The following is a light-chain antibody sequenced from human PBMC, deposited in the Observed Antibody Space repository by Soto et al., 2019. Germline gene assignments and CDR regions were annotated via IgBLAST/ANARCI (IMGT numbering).Light chain of an antibody. J-gene: IGKJ1*01. CDR1: QGISNY. CDR3: QKYNSAPWT. Sequence: DIQMSQSPSSLAASVGDRVSITCRASQGISNYLAWYQQKPGKVPKLLIYAASTLQSGVPSRFSGSGSGTDFTLTISSLQPEDVATYYCQKYNSAPWTFGQGTKVDIK. V-gene: IGKV1-27*01. CDR2: AAS.